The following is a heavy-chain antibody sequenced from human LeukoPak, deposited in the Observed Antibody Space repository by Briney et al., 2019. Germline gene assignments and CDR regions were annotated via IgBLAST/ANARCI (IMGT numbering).Heavy chain of an antibody. D-gene: IGHD2-2*01. Sequence: SETLSLTCAVYGGSFSGYYWSWIRQPPGKGLEWIGEINHSGSTYYNPSLKSRVTISVDTSKNQFSLKLSSVTAADTAVYYCARDSTAAIDYWGQGTLVTVSS. CDR3: ARDSTAAIDY. V-gene: IGHV4-34*01. CDR2: INHSGST. J-gene: IGHJ4*02. CDR1: GGSFSGYY.